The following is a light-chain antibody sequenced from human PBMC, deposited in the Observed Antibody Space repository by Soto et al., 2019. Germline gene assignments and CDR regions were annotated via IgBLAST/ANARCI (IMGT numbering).Light chain of an antibody. Sequence: QLVLTQSPSASASLGASVKLTCTLSSGHSSYAIAWHQQQPEKGPRYLMKLNSDGSHSKGDGIPDRFSGSSSGAERYLTITSPQSEYEADYCCQTWGSGIQGFCGGTKLTVL. V-gene: IGLV4-69*01. CDR2: LNSDGSH. CDR1: SGHSSYA. CDR3: QTWGSGIQG. J-gene: IGLJ2*01.